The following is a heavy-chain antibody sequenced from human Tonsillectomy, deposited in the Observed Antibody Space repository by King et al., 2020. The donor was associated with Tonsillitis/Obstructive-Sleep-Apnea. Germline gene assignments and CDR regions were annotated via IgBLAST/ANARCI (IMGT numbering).Heavy chain of an antibody. CDR3: ARDRSSVFWSGRDAFYI. Sequence: VQLVESGGGVVQPGRSLRLSCAASGFTFSSYAMHWVRQAPGKGLEWVAVISYDGSNKYYADSVKGQFTISRDNSKNTLYLQMNSLRAEDTAVYYCARDRSSVFWSGRDAFYIWGQGTMVTVSS. D-gene: IGHD3-3*01. CDR2: ISYDGSNK. CDR1: GFTFSSYA. J-gene: IGHJ3*02. V-gene: IGHV3-30*04.